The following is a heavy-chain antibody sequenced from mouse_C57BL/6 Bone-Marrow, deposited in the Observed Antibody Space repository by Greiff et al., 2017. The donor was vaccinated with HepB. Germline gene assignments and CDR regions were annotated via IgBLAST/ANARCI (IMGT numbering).Heavy chain of an antibody. V-gene: IGHV5-9-1*02. CDR1: GFTFSSYA. CDR2: ISSGGDYI. J-gene: IGHJ4*01. CDR3: TRDRGPSAYDGCVCAMDY. Sequence: EVKLVESGEGLVKPGGSLKLSCAASGFTFSSYAMSWVRQTPEKRLEWVAYISSGGDYIYYADTVKGRFTISRDNARNTLYLQMNGMKSEDTAMYYCTRDRGPSAYDGCVCAMDYWGQGTSVTVSA. D-gene: IGHD2-3*01.